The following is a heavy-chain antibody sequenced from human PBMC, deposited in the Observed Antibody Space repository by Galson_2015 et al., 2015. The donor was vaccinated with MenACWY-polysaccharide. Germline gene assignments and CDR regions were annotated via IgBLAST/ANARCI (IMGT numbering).Heavy chain of an antibody. CDR1: GGSISSSSYY. V-gene: IGHV4-39*01. D-gene: IGHD2-2*01. J-gene: IGHJ4*02. CDR2: IYYSGST. CDR3: ARRGPPSCSSTSCHHGDY. Sequence: ETLSLTCTVSGGSISSSSYYWGWIRQPPGKGLEWIGSIYYSGSTYYNPSLKSRVTISVDTSKNQFSLKLSSVTAADTAVYYCARRGPPSCSSTSCHHGDYWGQGTLVTVSS.